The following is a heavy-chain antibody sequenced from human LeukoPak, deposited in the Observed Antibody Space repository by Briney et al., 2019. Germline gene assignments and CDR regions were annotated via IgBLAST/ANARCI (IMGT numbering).Heavy chain of an antibody. CDR1: GGSIASGGFS. V-gene: IGHV4-30-2*01. CDR2: IYPSGGT. D-gene: IGHD4-17*01. CDR3: ARGRLRGDHGGLAFDP. Sequence: SETLSLTCAVSGGSIASGGFSWNWIRQPPGKGLEWIGYIYPSGGTYYNPSLKSRLNISIDKSKNQFSLRLNSVIAADTAVYFCARGRLRGDHGGLAFDPWGQGALVTVSS. J-gene: IGHJ5*02.